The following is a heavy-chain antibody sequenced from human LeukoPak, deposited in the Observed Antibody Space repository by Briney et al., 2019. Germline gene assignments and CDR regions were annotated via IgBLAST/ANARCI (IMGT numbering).Heavy chain of an antibody. CDR2: ITWDGGST. CDR3: ARDLSYSSGWYHY. D-gene: IGHD6-19*01. CDR1: GFTFHDYA. Sequence: GGSLRLSCAASGFTFHDYATHWVRQAPGKGLEWVSHITWDGGSTYYADSVKGRFTISRDNSKNSLYLQMNSLRAEDTAVYYCARDLSYSSGWYHYWGQGTLVTVSS. V-gene: IGHV3-43D*03. J-gene: IGHJ4*02.